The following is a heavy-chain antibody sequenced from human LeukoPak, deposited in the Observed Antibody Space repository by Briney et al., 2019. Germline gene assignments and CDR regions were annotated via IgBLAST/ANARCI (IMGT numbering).Heavy chain of an antibody. D-gene: IGHD3-3*01. CDR1: GFTFSIFT. J-gene: IGHJ4*02. CDR2: ISGSGTST. Sequence: PGGSLRLSCAASGFTFSIFTMSWVRQAPGKGLEWVSSISGSGTSTYYADAVKGRFTISRDNSKNTLYLQMNSPRANDTAIYYCAKTREADIKIFVWGQGTLVTVSS. V-gene: IGHV3-23*01. CDR3: AKTREADIKIFV.